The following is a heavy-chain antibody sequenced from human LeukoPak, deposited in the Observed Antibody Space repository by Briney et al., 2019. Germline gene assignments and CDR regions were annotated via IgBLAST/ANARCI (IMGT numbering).Heavy chain of an antibody. CDR3: VRDRELTY. V-gene: IGHV4-59*01. J-gene: IGHJ4*02. Sequence: PAETLSLTCTVSGGSISIYYWSWIRQPPGKGLEWIGYIYNSGSTNYNPSLRSRVTISVDTSKNQFSLKLNSVTAADTAVYYCVRDRELTYRSQGTLVTVPS. CDR1: GGSISIYY. CDR2: IYNSGST. D-gene: IGHD1-26*01.